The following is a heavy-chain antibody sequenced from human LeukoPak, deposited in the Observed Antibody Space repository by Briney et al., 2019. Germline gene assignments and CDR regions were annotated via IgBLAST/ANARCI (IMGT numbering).Heavy chain of an antibody. D-gene: IGHD6-19*01. CDR2: INPNNGAT. Sequence: ASVKVSCKASGYTFTGYYMHWVRQAPEQGLEWTGWINPNNGATNYAQKFQGRVTMTRDMSTSTVYMELSSLGSEDTAVYYCATYSSGSLWSGAFDIWGQGTMVTVSS. CDR1: GYTFTGYY. V-gene: IGHV1-2*02. CDR3: ATYSSGSLWSGAFDI. J-gene: IGHJ3*02.